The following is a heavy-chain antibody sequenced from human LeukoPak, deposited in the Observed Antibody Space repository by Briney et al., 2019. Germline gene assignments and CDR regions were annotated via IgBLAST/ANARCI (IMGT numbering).Heavy chain of an antibody. Sequence: SETLSLTCAVSGGSIDSSSYYWGWIRQPPGKGLEWIGSIFRTGSTYYSASLKSRVSISVDTSKNHIALKLTSVTAADTAVYFCARRVGFYGSGSLNYFDPWGQGILVSVSS. CDR2: IFRTGST. V-gene: IGHV4-39*02. CDR3: ARRVGFYGSGSLNYFDP. J-gene: IGHJ5*01. CDR1: GGSIDSSSYY. D-gene: IGHD3-10*01.